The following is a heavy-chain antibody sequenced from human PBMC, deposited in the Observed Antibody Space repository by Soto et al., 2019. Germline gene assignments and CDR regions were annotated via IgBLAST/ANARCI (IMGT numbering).Heavy chain of an antibody. Sequence: GGSLRLSCAASGFTFSSYAKSWVRQAPGKGLEWVSAISGSGGSTYYADSVKGRFTISRDNSKNTLYLQMNSLRAEDTAVYYCAKDLGGGTTVTTHDYWGQGTLVTVYS. CDR2: ISGSGGST. D-gene: IGHD4-17*01. J-gene: IGHJ4*02. V-gene: IGHV3-23*01. CDR3: AKDLGGGTTVTTHDY. CDR1: GFTFSSYA.